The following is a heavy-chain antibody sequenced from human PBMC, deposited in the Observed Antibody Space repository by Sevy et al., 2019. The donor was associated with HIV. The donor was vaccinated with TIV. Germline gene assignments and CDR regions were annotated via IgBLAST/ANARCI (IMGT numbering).Heavy chain of an antibody. V-gene: IGHV3-21*01. D-gene: IGHD3-3*01. CDR1: GFTFSSYS. Sequence: GGSLRLSCAASGFTFSSYSMNWVRQAPGKGLEWVSSISSSSSYIYYADSVKGRFTISRDNAKNSLYLQMNSLRAEDTAVYYCARDIGRRRFLEWCHRPQNYFDYWGQGTLVTVSS. CDR3: ARDIGRRRFLEWCHRPQNYFDY. CDR2: ISSSSSYI. J-gene: IGHJ4*02.